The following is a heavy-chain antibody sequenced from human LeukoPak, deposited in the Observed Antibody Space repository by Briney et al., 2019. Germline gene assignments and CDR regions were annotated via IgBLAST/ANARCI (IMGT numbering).Heavy chain of an antibody. D-gene: IGHD2-15*01. CDR3: ARDIVVVVAATPEYFQH. CDR2: INPNSGGT. J-gene: IGHJ1*01. V-gene: IGHV1-2*02. Sequence: ASVKVSCKASGYTFTGYYMHWVRQAPGQGLEWMGWINPNSGGTNYAQKFQGRVTMTRDTSISTAYMELSRLRSDDTAVYYCARDIVVVVAATPEYFQHWGQGTLVTVSS. CDR1: GYTFTGYY.